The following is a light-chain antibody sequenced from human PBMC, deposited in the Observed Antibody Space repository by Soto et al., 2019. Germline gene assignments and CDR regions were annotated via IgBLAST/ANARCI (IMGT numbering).Light chain of an antibody. CDR2: GAS. CDR1: QSVSSY. V-gene: IGKV3-15*01. CDR3: QQYNNWPPLT. Sequence: EIVLTQSPGTLSLSPGDRATLSCRASQSVSSYYLAWYQQKPGQAPRLLIYGASTRATGIPARFSGSGSETEFTLTISSLQSEDFAVYYCQQYNNWPPLTFGGGTKVDIK. J-gene: IGKJ4*01.